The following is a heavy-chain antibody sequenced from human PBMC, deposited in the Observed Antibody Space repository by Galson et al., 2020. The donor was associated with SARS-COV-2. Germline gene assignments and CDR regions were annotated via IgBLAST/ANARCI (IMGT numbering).Heavy chain of an antibody. D-gene: IGHD2-15*01. CDR1: GGSISSSSYY. Sequence: SQTLSLTCTVSGGSISSSSYYWGWIRQPPGKGLEWIGSIYYSGSTYYNPSLKSRVTISVDTSKNQFSLKLSSVTAADTAVYYCARRREDTYCSGGSCYSWEYYFDYWGQGTLVTVSS. CDR3: ARRREDTYCSGGSCYSWEYYFDY. CDR2: IYYSGST. J-gene: IGHJ4*02. V-gene: IGHV4-39*01.